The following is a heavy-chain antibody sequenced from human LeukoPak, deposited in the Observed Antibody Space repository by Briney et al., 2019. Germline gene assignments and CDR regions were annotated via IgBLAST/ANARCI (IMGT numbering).Heavy chain of an antibody. V-gene: IGHV3-23*01. CDR2: ISGSGDSDST. CDR1: GFTFSSYA. J-gene: IGHJ5*02. CDR3: AKADSSGWYESNWFDP. D-gene: IGHD6-19*01. Sequence: LAGGSLRLSCAASGFTFSSYAMGWVRQAPGKGLEWVSGISGSGDSDSTYYADSVKGRFTISRDNSRNTLYLQMSSLRAEDTAVYYCAKADSSGWYESNWFDPWGQGTLVTVSS.